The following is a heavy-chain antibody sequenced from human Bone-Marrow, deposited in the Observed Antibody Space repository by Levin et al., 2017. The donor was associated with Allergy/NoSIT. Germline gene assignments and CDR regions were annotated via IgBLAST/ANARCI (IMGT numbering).Heavy chain of an antibody. J-gene: IGHJ4*02. CDR2: INTDGSST. CDR1: GFIFSNYW. D-gene: IGHD6-13*01. V-gene: IGHV3-74*01. CDR3: ARAKPAGGTDY. Sequence: ETLSLTCAASGFIFSNYWTHWVRQAPGKGLVWVSRINTDGSSTSYADSVKGRFTVSRDNAKNTLYLQMNSLRAEDTAVYYCARAKPAGGTDYWGQGTLVTVSS.